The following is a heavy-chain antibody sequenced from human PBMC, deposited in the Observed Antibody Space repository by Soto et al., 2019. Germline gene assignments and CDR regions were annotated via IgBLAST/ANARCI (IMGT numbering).Heavy chain of an antibody. V-gene: IGHV3-21*06. CDR2: ITSSSSSI. Sequence: EVQLVESGGGLVKPGGSLRLSCAASGFTFSAYNMNWVRQPPGKGLEWVSSITSSSSSIYYADSLKGRFTISRDNAKNSLWRQMSSLRAEDTAVYYCASHYGDNGWFDPWGQGTLVTVSS. CDR1: GFTFSAYN. D-gene: IGHD4-17*01. CDR3: ASHYGDNGWFDP. J-gene: IGHJ5*02.